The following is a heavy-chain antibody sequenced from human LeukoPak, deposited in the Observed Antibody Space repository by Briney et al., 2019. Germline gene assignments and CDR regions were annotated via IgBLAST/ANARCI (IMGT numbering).Heavy chain of an antibody. Sequence: GGSLRLSCAASGFSFSSCAMSWVRQAPGKGPKWVSGVSDDGNSRYYADSLKGRFTISRDNSANTVYLQMNNLADEDTAVYYCVKEGGGHSYAPKSGPSTWGQGALVTVSS. V-gene: IGHV3-23*01. CDR1: GFSFSSCA. D-gene: IGHD5-18*01. CDR2: VSDDGNSR. J-gene: IGHJ5*02. CDR3: VKEGGGHSYAPKSGPST.